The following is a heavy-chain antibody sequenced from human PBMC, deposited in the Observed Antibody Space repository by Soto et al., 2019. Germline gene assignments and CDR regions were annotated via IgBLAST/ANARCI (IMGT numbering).Heavy chain of an antibody. J-gene: IGHJ3*02. CDR3: ARDLHYYDSSGYPRVEAFDI. V-gene: IGHV4-59*01. D-gene: IGHD3-22*01. CDR2: IYYSGST. Sequence: QVQLQESGPGLVRPSEILSLTCTVSGGSISRYYWSWIRQPPGKGLEWIGCIYYSGSTNYSPSLKSPVTISVATSKNQFSLKLSSVTAADTAVYYCARDLHYYDSSGYPRVEAFDIWGQGTMLTVSS. CDR1: GGSISRYY.